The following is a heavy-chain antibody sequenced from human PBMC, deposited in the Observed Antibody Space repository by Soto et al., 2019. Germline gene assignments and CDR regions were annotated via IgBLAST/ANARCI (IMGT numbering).Heavy chain of an antibody. CDR2: IIPIFGTA. CDR1: GGTFINHA. Sequence: SVKVSWKASGGTFINHAISRVRQAPGQGLEWMGGIIPIFGTANYAQKFQGRVTITADESTSTAYMELSSLRSEDTAVYYCAREDIVVVPAAPRIAAAGRYYYYGMDVWGQGTTVTVSS. V-gene: IGHV1-69*13. J-gene: IGHJ6*02. CDR3: AREDIVVVPAAPRIAAAGRYYYYGMDV. D-gene: IGHD2-2*01.